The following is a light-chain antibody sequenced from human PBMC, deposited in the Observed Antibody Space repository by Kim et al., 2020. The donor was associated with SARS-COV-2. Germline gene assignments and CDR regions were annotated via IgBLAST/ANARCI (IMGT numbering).Light chain of an antibody. J-gene: IGKJ2*01. Sequence: LSVSPGERATLSCRASQSVSSNLAWYQQKPGQAPRLLIYGASTRATGIPARFSGSGSGTEFTLTISSLQSEDFAVYYCQQYNNWRTFGHGTKLEI. CDR1: QSVSSN. CDR3: QQYNNWRT. V-gene: IGKV3-15*01. CDR2: GAS.